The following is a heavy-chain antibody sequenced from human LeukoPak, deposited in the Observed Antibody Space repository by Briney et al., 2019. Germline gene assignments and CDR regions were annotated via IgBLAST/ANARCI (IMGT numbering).Heavy chain of an antibody. Sequence: GGSLRLSCAASGFTFSSYEMNWVRQAPGKGLEWVSYICSSGSTIYYADSVKGRFTISRGNAKNSLYLQMNSLRAEDTAVYYCARALGYNLGDYFDYWGQGTLVTVSS. J-gene: IGHJ4*02. CDR2: ICSSGSTI. D-gene: IGHD1-1*01. CDR3: ARALGYNLGDYFDY. CDR1: GFTFSSYE. V-gene: IGHV3-48*03.